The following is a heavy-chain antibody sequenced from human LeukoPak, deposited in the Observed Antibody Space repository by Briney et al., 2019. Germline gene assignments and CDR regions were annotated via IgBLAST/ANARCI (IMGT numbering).Heavy chain of an antibody. CDR1: GYTFTSYG. D-gene: IGHD5-12*01. Sequence: GASVKVSCKASGYTFTSYGISWVRQAPGQGLEWMGWISAYNCNTNYAQKLQGRVTMTTDTSTSTAYMELRSLRSDDTAVYYCARDLYSGYELLWDYWGQGTLVTVSS. J-gene: IGHJ4*02. CDR3: ARDLYSGYELLWDY. CDR2: ISAYNCNT. V-gene: IGHV1-18*04.